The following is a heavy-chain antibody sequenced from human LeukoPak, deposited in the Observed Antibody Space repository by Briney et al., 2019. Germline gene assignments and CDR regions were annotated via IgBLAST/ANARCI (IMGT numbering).Heavy chain of an antibody. CDR3: GRGDFSMVRGPLDN. CDR1: GFTFSNYG. CDR2: IWYDGSNK. J-gene: IGHJ4*02. V-gene: IGHV3-33*01. D-gene: IGHD3-10*01. Sequence: PGGSLRLSCAASGFTFSNYGMHWVRLAPGKALECLAVIWYDGSNKYYADSVKGRFSISRDNSKNTLYLQMNSLRAEDTAVYYCGRGDFSMVRGPLDNWGQGTLVTVSS.